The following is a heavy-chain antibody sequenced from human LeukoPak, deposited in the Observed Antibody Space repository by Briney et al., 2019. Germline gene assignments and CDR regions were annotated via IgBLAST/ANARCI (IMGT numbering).Heavy chain of an antibody. CDR2: ISGSGGYT. CDR1: GFTFSSYA. CDR3: AKERWGSSWYSKGFDY. V-gene: IGHV3-23*01. Sequence: GGSLRLSCAASGFTFSSYAMSWVRQAPGKGLEWLAAISGSGGYTYYADSVKGRFTISSDISKSTLYLHLNSLRVEDTAAYYCAKERWGSSWYSKGFDYWGQGILLTVSS. D-gene: IGHD6-13*01. J-gene: IGHJ4*02.